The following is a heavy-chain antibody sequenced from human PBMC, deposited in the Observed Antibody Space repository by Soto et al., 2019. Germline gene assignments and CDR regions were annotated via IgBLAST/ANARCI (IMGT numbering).Heavy chain of an antibody. CDR3: ATSSTSRPVTTGFNRGPGHAFDI. CDR2: INPNSGGT. Sequence: ASVKVSCKASGYTFTGYYMDWVRQAPGQGLEWMGWINPNSGGTNYAQKFQGWVTMTRDTSISTAYMELSRLRSDDTAVYYCATSSTSRPVTTGFNRGPGHAFDIWGQGTMVTVSS. V-gene: IGHV1-2*04. J-gene: IGHJ3*02. D-gene: IGHD4-17*01. CDR1: GYTFTGYY.